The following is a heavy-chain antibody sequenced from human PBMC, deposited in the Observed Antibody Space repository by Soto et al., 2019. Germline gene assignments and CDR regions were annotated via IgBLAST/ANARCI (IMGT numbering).Heavy chain of an antibody. D-gene: IGHD2-15*01. Sequence: QVQLVQSGAEVKKPGASVKVSCKASGYTFTSYDINWVRQATGQGLEWMGWMNPNSGNTGYAQKFQGRVTMTRNTSISTAYMELSSLRSEDTAVYYCARGGYCSGGSCYLTFDYWGQGTLVTVSS. CDR1: GYTFTSYD. J-gene: IGHJ4*02. CDR3: ARGGYCSGGSCYLTFDY. V-gene: IGHV1-8*01. CDR2: MNPNSGNT.